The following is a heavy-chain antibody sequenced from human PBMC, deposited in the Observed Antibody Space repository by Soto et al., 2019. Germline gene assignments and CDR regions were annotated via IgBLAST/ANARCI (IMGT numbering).Heavy chain of an antibody. J-gene: IGHJ5*02. V-gene: IGHV4-4*07. CDR3: ARDPGYCSGGSCPRGNWFDP. D-gene: IGHD2-15*01. Sequence: SETLSLTCTVSGDSISSYYWSWIRQPAGKGLEWIGRIYTSGSTNYNPSLKSRVTMSVDTSKNQFSLKLSSVTAADTAVYYCARDPGYCSGGSCPRGNWFDPWGQGTLVTVSS. CDR1: GDSISSYY. CDR2: IYTSGST.